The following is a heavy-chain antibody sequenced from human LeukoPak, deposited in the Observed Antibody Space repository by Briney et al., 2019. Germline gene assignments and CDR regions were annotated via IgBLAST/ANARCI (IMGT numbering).Heavy chain of an antibody. D-gene: IGHD6-19*01. J-gene: IGHJ2*01. Sequence: PGGSLRLSCAASGFTFSDYYMSWIRQAPGKGLEWVSYISSSGSTIYYADSVKGRFTISRDNAKNSLYLQMNSLRAEDTAVYYCARSTSSGWYQRYFDLWARGTLVTVSS. CDR2: ISSSGSTI. CDR3: ARSTSSGWYQRYFDL. V-gene: IGHV3-11*01. CDR1: GFTFSDYY.